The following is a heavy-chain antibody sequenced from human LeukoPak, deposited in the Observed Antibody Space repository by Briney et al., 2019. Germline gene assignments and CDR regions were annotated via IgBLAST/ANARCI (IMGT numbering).Heavy chain of an antibody. V-gene: IGHV3-15*01. Sequence: GGSLGLSRATPGFTPSQAWMSWVRQGPGKGLEWVARIKSKADGATIDYAAPVKGRFMISRDDSKNTVYLQMNRLKMEDTAVYYCSTDGGITWRTFFNYWGQGILVTVSS. D-gene: IGHD2-15*01. CDR2: IKSKADGATI. CDR3: STDGGITWRTFFNY. CDR1: GFTPSQAW. J-gene: IGHJ4*02.